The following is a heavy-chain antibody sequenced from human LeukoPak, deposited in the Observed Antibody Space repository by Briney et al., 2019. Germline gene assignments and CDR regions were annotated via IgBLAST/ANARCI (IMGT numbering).Heavy chain of an antibody. CDR3: AKDRYKVGGNSLFDY. D-gene: IGHD4-23*01. J-gene: IGHJ4*02. CDR1: GFTFSSYA. V-gene: IGHV3-23*01. Sequence: GGSLRLSCAASGFTFSSYAMSWVRQAPGKGLEWVSAISGSGGSTYYADSVKGRFTISRDNSKNTLYLQMNSLRAEDTAVDYCAKDRYKVGGNSLFDYWGQGTLVTVSS. CDR2: ISGSGGST.